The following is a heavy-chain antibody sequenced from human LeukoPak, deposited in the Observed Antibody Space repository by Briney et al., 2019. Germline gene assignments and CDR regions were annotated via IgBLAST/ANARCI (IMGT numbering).Heavy chain of an antibody. Sequence: SETLSLTCTVSGYSISSGYYWGWIRQPPGKGLGWIGSIYHSGSTYYNPSLKSRVTISVDTSKNQFSLKLSTVTAADTAVYYCARVASSNDYFDYWGQGTLVTVSS. CDR1: GYSISSGYY. J-gene: IGHJ4*02. CDR3: ARVASSNDYFDY. V-gene: IGHV4-38-2*02. D-gene: IGHD1-1*01. CDR2: IYHSGST.